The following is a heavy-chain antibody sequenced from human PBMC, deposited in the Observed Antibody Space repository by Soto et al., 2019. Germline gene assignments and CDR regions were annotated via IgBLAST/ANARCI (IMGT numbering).Heavy chain of an antibody. CDR2: IYYGGST. D-gene: IGHD6-13*01. V-gene: IGHV4-59*01. J-gene: IGHJ6*03. CDR3: ARDGGPYSSSWYGGYSMDV. CDR1: GGSISSYY. Sequence: QVQLQESGPGLVKPSETLSLTCTVSGGSISSYYWSWIRQPPGKGLEWIGYIYYGGSTNYNPSLKSRVTISVDTSKNQFSLKLSSVTAADTAVYYCARDGGPYSSSWYGGYSMDVWGKGTTVTVSS.